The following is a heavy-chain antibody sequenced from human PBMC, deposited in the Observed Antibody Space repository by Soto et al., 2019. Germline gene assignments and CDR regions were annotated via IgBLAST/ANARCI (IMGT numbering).Heavy chain of an antibody. CDR2: IYPSGST. CDR1: GRSISSSNW. V-gene: IGHV4-4*02. J-gene: IGHJ3*02. CDR3: ARGDGSSGYYFGVGLHGAFDI. D-gene: IGHD3-22*01. Sequence: QVQLQESGPGLVKPSGTLSLTCAVSGRSISSSNWWSWVRQPPGKGLEWIGEIYPSGSTNYNPSLKGRVTISVDKCKNQFSLKLSSVTAADTAVYYCARGDGSSGYYFGVGLHGAFDIWGQGTMVTVSS.